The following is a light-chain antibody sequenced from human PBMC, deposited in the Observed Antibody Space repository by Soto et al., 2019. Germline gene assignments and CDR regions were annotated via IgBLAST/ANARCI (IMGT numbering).Light chain of an antibody. CDR1: SSNIGRHV. J-gene: IGLJ7*01. CDR3: AAWDDSLRGAV. CDR2: NTH. Sequence: QSALTQPPSASGTPGQRVTISCSGGSSNIGRHVVNWYQQLPGAAPKLLIYNTHQRPSGVPDRISGSKSGTSASLTISGLQSEDEADYYCAAWDDSLRGAVFGGGTQLTVL. V-gene: IGLV1-44*01.